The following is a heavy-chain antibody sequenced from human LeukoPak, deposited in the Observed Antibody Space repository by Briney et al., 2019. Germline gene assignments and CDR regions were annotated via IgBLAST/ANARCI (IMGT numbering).Heavy chain of an antibody. CDR2: IYYSGGT. CDR1: GGSISSHY. V-gene: IGHV4-59*11. D-gene: IGHD3-16*02. J-gene: IGHJ5*02. CDR3: ARGLYRWFDP. Sequence: SETLSLTCTVSGGSISSHYWSWIRQPPGKGLEWIGYIYYSGGTNYNPSLKSRVTISVDTSKNQFSLKLSSVTAADTAVYYCARGLYRWFDPWGQGTLVTVSS.